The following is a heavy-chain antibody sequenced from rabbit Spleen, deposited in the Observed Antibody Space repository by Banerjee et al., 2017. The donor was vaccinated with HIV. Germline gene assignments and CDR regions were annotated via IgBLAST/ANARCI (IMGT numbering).Heavy chain of an antibody. J-gene: IGHJ4*01. CDR2: IYTSSGGST. CDR1: GFSFSNYW. V-gene: IGHV1S40*01. CDR3: ARHNFDL. Sequence: QSLEESGGDLVKPGASLTLTCTASGFSFSNYWISWVRQAPGKGLEWIACIYTSSGGSTAYANWANGRFTISKTSSTTVTLQMTSLTAADTATYFCARHNFDLWGQGTLVTVS. D-gene: IGHD1-1*01.